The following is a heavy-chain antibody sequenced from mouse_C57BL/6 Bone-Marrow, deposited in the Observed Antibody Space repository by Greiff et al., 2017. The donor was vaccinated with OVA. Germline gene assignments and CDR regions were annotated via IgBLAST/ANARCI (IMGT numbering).Heavy chain of an antibody. CDR1: GFNIKNTY. Sequence: VQLKESVAELVRPGASVKLSCTASGFNIKNTYMHWVKQRPEQGLEWIGRIDPANGNTKYAPKFQGKATITADTSSNTAYLQLSSLTSEDTAIYYCVHITTVGPYFDYWGQGTTLTVSS. D-gene: IGHD1-1*01. CDR3: VHITTVGPYFDY. V-gene: IGHV14-3*01. CDR2: IDPANGNT. J-gene: IGHJ2*01.